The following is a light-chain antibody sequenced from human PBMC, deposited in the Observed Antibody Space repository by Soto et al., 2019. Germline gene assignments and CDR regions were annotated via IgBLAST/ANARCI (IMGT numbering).Light chain of an antibody. CDR1: SSNIGAGYD. V-gene: IGLV1-40*01. Sequence: QSALTQPPSGSGAPGQRVTISCTESSSNIGAGYDVHWYQQLPGTAPKLLIYGNSNRPSGVPDRFSGSKSGTSASLAITGLQAEDEADYYCQSYDSSLSGYVFGTGTKVTVL. J-gene: IGLJ1*01. CDR2: GNS. CDR3: QSYDSSLSGYV.